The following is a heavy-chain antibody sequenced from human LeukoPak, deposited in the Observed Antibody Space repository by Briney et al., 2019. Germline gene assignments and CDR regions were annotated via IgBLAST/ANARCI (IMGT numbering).Heavy chain of an antibody. Sequence: PGGSLRLSCPACGFTFSSYSMNWVRQAPGKGLEWVSSISSSSSYIYYADSVKGRFTISRDNAKNSLYLQMNSLRAEDTAVYYCAREMILGTSSSGTFDYWGQGTPVTVSS. CDR1: GFTFSSYS. CDR2: ISSSSSYI. V-gene: IGHV3-21*01. CDR3: AREMILGTSSSGTFDY. D-gene: IGHD6-13*01. J-gene: IGHJ4*02.